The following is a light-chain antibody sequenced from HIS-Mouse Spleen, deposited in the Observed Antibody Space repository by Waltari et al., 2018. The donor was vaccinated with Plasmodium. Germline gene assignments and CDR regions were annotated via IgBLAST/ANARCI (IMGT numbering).Light chain of an antibody. V-gene: IGLV3-10*01. CDR1: ALPKNY. J-gene: IGLJ3*02. Sequence: SYELTQPPSVSVSPGQTARIPCSGDALPKNYAYWYQQKSGQAPVLVIEEDSKRPSGIPERFSGSSSGTMGTLTMSGAKVEEEADNFWYSTDSSGDHRVFGGGTKLTVL. CDR2: EDS. CDR3: YSTDSSGDHRV.